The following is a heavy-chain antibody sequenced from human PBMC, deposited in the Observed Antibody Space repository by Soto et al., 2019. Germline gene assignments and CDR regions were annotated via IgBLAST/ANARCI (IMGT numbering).Heavy chain of an antibody. CDR1: GGSISSSSYY. Sequence: SETLSLTCTVSGGSISSSSYYWGWIRQPPGKGLEWIGSIYYSGSTYYNPSLKSRVTISIDTSKNQFSLKLSSVTAADTAVYYCARLIGNSWLDSWGQGTLVTVSS. CDR3: ARLIGNSWLDS. J-gene: IGHJ5*01. V-gene: IGHV4-39*01. CDR2: IYYSGST.